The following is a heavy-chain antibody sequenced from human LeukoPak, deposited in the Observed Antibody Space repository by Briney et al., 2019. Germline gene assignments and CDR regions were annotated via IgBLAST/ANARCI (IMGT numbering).Heavy chain of an antibody. CDR1: GFTFSSYS. D-gene: IGHD3-22*01. CDR3: ARDRSRDYYDSSGYLGY. V-gene: IGHV3-21*01. J-gene: IGHJ4*02. CDR2: ISSSSSYI. Sequence: GGSLRLSCAASGFTFSSYSMNWVRQAPGKGLEWVSSISSSSSYIYYADSVKGRFTISRDNAKNSLYLQMNSLRAEDTAVYYCARDRSRDYYDSSGYLGYWGQGTLVTASS.